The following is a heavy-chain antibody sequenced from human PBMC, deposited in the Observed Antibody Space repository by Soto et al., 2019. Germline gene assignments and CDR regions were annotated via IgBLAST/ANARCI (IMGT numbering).Heavy chain of an antibody. CDR2: ISSYGADT. V-gene: IGHV3-64D*06. CDR1: GFTFNSYA. D-gene: IGHD6-19*01. CDR3: VKEGYMRSDWYGQFDY. J-gene: IGHJ4*02. Sequence: GGSLRLCCSASGFTFNSYAMHWVRQAPGKGLEFLSAISSYGADTYYADSVKGRFAISRDNSKNTLYLQMSSLRAEDTALYYCVKEGYMRSDWYGQFDYWGQGALVTVSS.